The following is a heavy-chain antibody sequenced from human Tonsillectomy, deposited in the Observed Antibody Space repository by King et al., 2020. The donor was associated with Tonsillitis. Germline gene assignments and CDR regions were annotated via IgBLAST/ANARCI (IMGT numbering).Heavy chain of an antibody. CDR3: VKDIWATLHNCFAP. J-gene: IGHJ5*02. Sequence: VQLVESGGGVVQPGRSLRLSCAASGFTFSSYGMHWVRQAPGKGLEWVALISFDGNVTYYEDSVRGRFTISRDNSKNTLYLQMNSLRAEDTAVYYCVKDIWATLHNCFAPWGQGTLVTVSS. CDR1: GFTFSSYG. V-gene: IGHV3-30*18. CDR2: ISFDGNVT. D-gene: IGHD3-16*01.